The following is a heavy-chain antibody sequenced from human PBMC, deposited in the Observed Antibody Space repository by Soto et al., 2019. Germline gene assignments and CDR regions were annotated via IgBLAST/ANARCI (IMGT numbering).Heavy chain of an antibody. D-gene: IGHD2-2*01. J-gene: IGHJ4*02. CDR1: GFSVNNYY. CDR2: INSGSST. CDR3: RGHNIVVVPAADFDY. V-gene: IGHV3-66*01. Sequence: EVQLLQSGGGLVQPGGSLRVSCAASGFSVNNYYMSWVRQAPGKGLEWVSTINSGSSTFYADSVKGRFIISRDNSKNTLFLQMDSLRAEDTAVYYYRGHNIVVVPAADFDYWGQGTLVTVSS.